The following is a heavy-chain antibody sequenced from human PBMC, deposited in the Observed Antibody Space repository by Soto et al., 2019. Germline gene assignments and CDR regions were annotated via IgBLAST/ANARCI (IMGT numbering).Heavy chain of an antibody. V-gene: IGHV3-11*01. Sequence: PGGSLRLSCAASGFTFSGYVVSWVRQAPGKGLEWVSYISSSGSTIYYADSVKGRFTISRDNAKNSLYLQMNSLRAEDTAVYYCASRYDYIWGSYDYWGQGTLVTVSS. J-gene: IGHJ4*02. D-gene: IGHD3-16*01. CDR3: ASRYDYIWGSYDY. CDR1: GFTFSGYV. CDR2: ISSSGSTI.